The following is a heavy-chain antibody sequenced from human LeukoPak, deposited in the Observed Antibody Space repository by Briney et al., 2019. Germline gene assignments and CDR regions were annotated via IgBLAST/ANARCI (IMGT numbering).Heavy chain of an antibody. J-gene: IGHJ4*02. CDR2: ISSSSSYI. CDR3: ARDLFLGHDFHDY. CDR1: GFTFSSYS. Sequence: GGSLRLSCAASGFTFSSYSMNWVRQAPGKGLGWVSSISSSSSYIYNADSVKGRSTISRDNAKKPLYLQMNNLRAEDTAVYYCARDLFLGHDFHDYWGQGTLVTVSS. V-gene: IGHV3-21*01. D-gene: IGHD3-3*01.